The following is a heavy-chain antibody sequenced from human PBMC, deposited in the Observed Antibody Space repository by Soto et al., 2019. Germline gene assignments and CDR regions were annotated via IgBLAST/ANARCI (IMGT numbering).Heavy chain of an antibody. CDR3: ASYSSSNPGAYYYYAMDV. CDR1: GDSISSGGYS. D-gene: IGHD4-4*01. V-gene: IGHV4-39*07. Sequence: SETLSLTCAVSGDSISSGGYSWGWIRQPPGRGLEWIGCIYYSGTTDYNPSLKSRVTISEDTSRNQFSLKLSSMTAADTAVYFCASYSSSNPGAYYYYAMDVWGQGTMVTVSS. CDR2: IYYSGTT. J-gene: IGHJ6*02.